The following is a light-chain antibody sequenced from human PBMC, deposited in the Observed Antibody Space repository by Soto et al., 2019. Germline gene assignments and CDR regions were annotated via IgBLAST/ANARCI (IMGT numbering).Light chain of an antibody. CDR2: DAS. Sequence: EIVLTQFPATLSLSPGERATLSCRASQSVSSYLAWYQQKPGQAPRLLIYDASNRATGIPARFSGSGSGTAFTLTISSLEPEDFAVYYCQQRTNWPGTFGQGTKVEIK. V-gene: IGKV3-11*01. CDR1: QSVSSY. J-gene: IGKJ1*01. CDR3: QQRTNWPGT.